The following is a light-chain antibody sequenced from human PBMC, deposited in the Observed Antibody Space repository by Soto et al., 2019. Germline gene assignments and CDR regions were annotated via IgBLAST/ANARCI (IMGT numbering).Light chain of an antibody. J-gene: IGLJ2*01. V-gene: IGLV2-14*01. CDR1: SSDVGGYNY. CDR3: CSYRSGSTLVV. CDR2: EVS. Sequence: QSALTQPGSVSGSPGQSITISCTGTSSDVGGYNYVSWYQQHPGKAPKLMIYEVSNRPSEVSNRFSGSKSGNTASLTISGLQAEDEGNYYCCSYRSGSTLVVFGGGTKRTVL.